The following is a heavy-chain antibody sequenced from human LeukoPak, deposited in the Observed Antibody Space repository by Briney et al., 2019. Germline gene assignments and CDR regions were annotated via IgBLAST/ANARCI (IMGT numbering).Heavy chain of an antibody. CDR3: AELGITMIGGV. V-gene: IGHV3-23*01. CDR2: ISGSGGST. Sequence: GGSLRLSCAASGLTFSSYGMHWVRQAPGKGLEWVSAISGSGGSTYYADSVKGRFTISRDNSKNTLYLQMNSLRAEGTAVYYCAELGITMIGGVWGKGTTVTISS. D-gene: IGHD3-10*02. CDR1: GLTFSSYG. J-gene: IGHJ6*04.